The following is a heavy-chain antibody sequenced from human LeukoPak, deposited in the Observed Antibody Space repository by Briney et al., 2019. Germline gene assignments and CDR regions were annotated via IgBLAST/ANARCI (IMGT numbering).Heavy chain of an antibody. Sequence: PGGSLRLSCAASGFSFSGSAMHWVRQASGKGLEWVCRIRGKADNYATAYAASVRGRFTISRDDPKNTAYLQMNSLKVEDTAVYYCTRRITGPHGAFDLWGQGTMVTVSS. J-gene: IGHJ3*01. V-gene: IGHV3-73*01. D-gene: IGHD1-14*01. CDR2: IRGKADNYAT. CDR3: TRRITGPHGAFDL. CDR1: GFSFSGSA.